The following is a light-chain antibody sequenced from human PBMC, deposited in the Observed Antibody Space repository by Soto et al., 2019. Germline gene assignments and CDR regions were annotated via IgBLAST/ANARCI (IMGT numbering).Light chain of an antibody. CDR3: QQSYSTPWT. CDR1: QSISSY. V-gene: IGKV1-39*01. J-gene: IGKJ1*01. Sequence: DIQITQSPSSLSASVGDRVIITCRASQSISSYLNWYQQKPGKAPKLLIYGTSSLQSGVPSRFSGSGSGTDFTLTISSLQPEDFATYYCQQSYSTPWTFGQGTKVDIK. CDR2: GTS.